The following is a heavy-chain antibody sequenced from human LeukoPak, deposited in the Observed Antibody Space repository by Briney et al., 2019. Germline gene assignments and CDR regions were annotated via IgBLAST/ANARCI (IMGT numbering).Heavy chain of an antibody. J-gene: IGHJ4*02. Sequence: KPSETLSLTCAVYGGSFSGYYWSWIRQPPGKGLEWIGYIYYSGSTNYNPSLKSRVTISVDTSKNQFSLKLSSVTAADTAVYYCARDKYSSGWGPTFWDYWGQGTLVTVSS. CDR1: GGSFSGYY. D-gene: IGHD6-19*01. CDR2: IYYSGST. V-gene: IGHV4-59*01. CDR3: ARDKYSSGWGPTFWDY.